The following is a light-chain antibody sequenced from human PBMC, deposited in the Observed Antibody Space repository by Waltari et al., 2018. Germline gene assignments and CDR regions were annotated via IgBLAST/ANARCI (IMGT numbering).Light chain of an antibody. Sequence: SYVLTQSPSVSVAPGKTARITRGGNNMGRKSVHWYQQKPGQAPVPVIYDDSDRPSGIPERFSGSNSGNTATLTISRVEAGDEADYYCQVWDSSSDQGVFGTGTKVTVL. CDR1: NMGRKS. CDR3: QVWDSSSDQGV. V-gene: IGLV3-21*04. J-gene: IGLJ1*01. CDR2: DDS.